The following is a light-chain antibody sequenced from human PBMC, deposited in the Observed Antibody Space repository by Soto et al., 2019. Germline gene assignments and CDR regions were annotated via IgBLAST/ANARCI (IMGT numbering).Light chain of an antibody. Sequence: QSVLTQSPSASGSPGQSVTISCTGTSSDVGNYKYVSWYQQHPGKAPKLMIYEVSKRPSRVPDRFSGSKSGNTASLTVSGLQVEDEADYYCSSYAGSNLWVFGGGTKLTVL. J-gene: IGLJ3*02. CDR1: SSDVGNYKY. CDR2: EVS. V-gene: IGLV2-8*01. CDR3: SSYAGSNLWV.